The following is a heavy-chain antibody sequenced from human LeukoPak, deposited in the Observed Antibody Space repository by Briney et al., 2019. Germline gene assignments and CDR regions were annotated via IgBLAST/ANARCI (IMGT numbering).Heavy chain of an antibody. V-gene: IGHV1-3*01. Sequence: ASVKVSCKASGYTFTSYAMHWVRQAPGQRLEWMGWINAGNGNTKYSQKFQGRVTITRDTSASTAYMELSSLRSEDTAVYYCARDPRNVLLWFGELLYYFDYWGQGTLVTVSS. CDR1: GYTFTSYA. CDR3: ARDPRNVLLWFGELLYYFDY. D-gene: IGHD3-10*01. CDR2: INAGNGNT. J-gene: IGHJ4*02.